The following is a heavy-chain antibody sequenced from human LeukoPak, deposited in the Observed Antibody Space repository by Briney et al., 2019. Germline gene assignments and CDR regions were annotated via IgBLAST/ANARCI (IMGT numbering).Heavy chain of an antibody. V-gene: IGHV4-59*08. Sequence: SETLSLTCTVSGGSICSYYWSWIRQPPGKGLEWIGYIYYSGSTNYNPSIKSRVTISVDTSKNQFSLKLSSVTAADTAVYYCARLIHSGFDPWGQGTLVTVSS. D-gene: IGHD1-26*01. CDR2: IYYSGST. CDR1: GGSICSYY. J-gene: IGHJ5*02. CDR3: ARLIHSGFDP.